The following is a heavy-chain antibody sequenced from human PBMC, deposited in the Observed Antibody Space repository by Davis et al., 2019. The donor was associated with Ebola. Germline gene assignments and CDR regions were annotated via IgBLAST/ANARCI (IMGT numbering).Heavy chain of an antibody. CDR3: ARESIVVVVAAGGYYYYGMDV. Sequence: ASVKVSCKASGGTFSSYAISWVRQAPGQGLEWMGIINPSGGSTSYAQKFQGRVTMTRDTSTSTVYMELSSLRSEDTAVYYCARESIVVVVAAGGYYYYGMDVWGQGTTVTVSS. V-gene: IGHV1-46*01. CDR2: INPSGGST. D-gene: IGHD2-15*01. CDR1: GGTFSSYA. J-gene: IGHJ6*02.